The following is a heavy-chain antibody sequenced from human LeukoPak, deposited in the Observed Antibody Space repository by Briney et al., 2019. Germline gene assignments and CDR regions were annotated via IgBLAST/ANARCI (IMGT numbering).Heavy chain of an antibody. CDR2: ISGSGGST. D-gene: IGHD2-2*01. J-gene: IGHJ6*03. CDR1: GFTFSSYA. Sequence: PGGSLRLSCAASGFTFSSYAMSWVRQAPGKGLEWVSAISGSGGSTYYADSVKGRFTISRDNSKNTLYLQMNSLRAEDTAVYYCAKMEYQLLYYYYYMDVWGKGTTVTVSS. V-gene: IGHV3-23*01. CDR3: AKMEYQLLYYYYYMDV.